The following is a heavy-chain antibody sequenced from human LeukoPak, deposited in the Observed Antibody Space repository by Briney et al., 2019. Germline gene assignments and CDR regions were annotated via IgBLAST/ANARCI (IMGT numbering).Heavy chain of an antibody. CDR2: ISHDERKK. Sequence: GGSLRLSCAASGFTFSRSAMHWVRQAPGKGLEWVTVISHDERKKYYADSVKGRFTISRDNSRNTLFLQMNSLRAEDTAVYYCARGWFGDLFDYWGQGTLVTVSS. CDR3: ARGWFGDLFDY. CDR1: GFTFSRSA. J-gene: IGHJ4*02. V-gene: IGHV3-30*04. D-gene: IGHD3-10*01.